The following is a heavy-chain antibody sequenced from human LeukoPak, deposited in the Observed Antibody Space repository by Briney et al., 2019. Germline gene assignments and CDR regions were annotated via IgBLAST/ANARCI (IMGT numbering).Heavy chain of an antibody. V-gene: IGHV1-18*01. CDR1: GYTFTSYG. Sequence: ASAKVSCKSSGYTFTSYGISWVRQAPGQGLEWMGWISAYNGNTNYAQKLQGRVTMTTDTSTSTAYMELRSLRSDDTAVYYCARDWISGSYPDYWGQGTLVTVSS. CDR3: ARDWISGSYPDY. J-gene: IGHJ4*02. D-gene: IGHD1-26*01. CDR2: ISAYNGNT.